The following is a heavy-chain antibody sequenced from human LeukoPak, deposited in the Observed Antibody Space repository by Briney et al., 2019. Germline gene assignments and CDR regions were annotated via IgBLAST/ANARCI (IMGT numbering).Heavy chain of an antibody. CDR3: AREDDILTGYYRTGGMDV. CDR1: GFTFSSYG. Sequence: GGSLRLSCAASGFTFSSYGMHWVRQAPGKGLEWVAVISYDGSNKYYADSVKGRFTISRDNSKNTLYLQMNSLRAEDTAVYYCAREDDILTGYYRTGGMDVWGQGTTVTVSS. J-gene: IGHJ6*02. CDR2: ISYDGSNK. V-gene: IGHV3-30*03. D-gene: IGHD3-9*01.